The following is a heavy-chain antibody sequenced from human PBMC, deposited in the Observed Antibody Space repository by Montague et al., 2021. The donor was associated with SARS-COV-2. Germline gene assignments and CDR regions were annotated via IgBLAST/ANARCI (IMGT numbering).Heavy chain of an antibody. CDR2: IYYSGST. CDR3: ARANGYYFGY. CDR1: GGSISGSSYY. Sequence: SETLSLTCTVSGGSISGSSYYWGWIRQPPGKGLEWIGSIYYSGSTYYNPSLKSRVTISVDTSKNQFSLKLSSVTAADTAVYYCARANGYYFGYWGQGTLVTVSS. D-gene: IGHD2-8*01. J-gene: IGHJ4*02. V-gene: IGHV4-39*07.